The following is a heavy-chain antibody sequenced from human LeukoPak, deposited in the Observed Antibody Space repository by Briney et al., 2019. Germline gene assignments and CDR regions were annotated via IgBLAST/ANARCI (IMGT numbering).Heavy chain of an antibody. CDR3: AKGFSVLASNHYFYYYGMDV. V-gene: IGHV3-21*04. CDR2: ISSSSSYI. D-gene: IGHD3-3*01. CDR1: GFTFSSYA. J-gene: IGHJ6*02. Sequence: GGSLRLSCAASGFTFSSYAMSWVRQAPGKGLEWVSSISSSSSYIYYADSVKGRFTISRDNSKNSLYLQMTNLRTEDTALYYCAKGFSVLASNHYFYYYGMDVWGQGTTVTVSS.